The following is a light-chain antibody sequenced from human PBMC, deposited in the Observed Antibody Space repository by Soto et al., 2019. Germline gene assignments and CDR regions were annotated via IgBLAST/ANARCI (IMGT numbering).Light chain of an antibody. CDR3: QQYNSYPWT. CDR2: DAS. Sequence: GDRVTITCRASQSISSWLAWYQQKPGKAPKLLIYDASNLESGVPSTLSGSGSGTEFTLTISSLQPDDFATYYCQQYNSYPWTFGQGTKVDIK. V-gene: IGKV1-5*01. J-gene: IGKJ1*01. CDR1: QSISSW.